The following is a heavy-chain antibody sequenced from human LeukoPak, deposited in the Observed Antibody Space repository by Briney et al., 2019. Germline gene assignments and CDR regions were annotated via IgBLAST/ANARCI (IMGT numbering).Heavy chain of an antibody. CDR3: ARGLRSYHDY. CDR1: GCSISSYY. J-gene: IGHJ4*02. Sequence: SATLSLTCTVSGCSISSYYWSWIRQPPGKGLEWIGYIYYSGSTNYNPSLKSRVTISVDTSKNQFSLKLSSVTAADTAVYYCARGLRSYHDYWGQGTLVTVSS. CDR2: IYYSGST. D-gene: IGHD1-26*01. V-gene: IGHV4-59*01.